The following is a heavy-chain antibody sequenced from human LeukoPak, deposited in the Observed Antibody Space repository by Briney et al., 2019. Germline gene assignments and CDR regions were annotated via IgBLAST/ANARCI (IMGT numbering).Heavy chain of an antibody. J-gene: IGHJ4*02. CDR1: GYTFTSYD. CDR3: ARGPGYYSSTSCYYFDY. V-gene: IGHV1-8*03. D-gene: IGHD2-2*01. CDR2: MNPNSGNT. Sequence: VASVKVSCKASGYTFTSYDINWVRQATGQGLEWMGWMNPNSGNTGYAQKFQGRVTITRNTSISTAYMELSSLRSEDTAVYYCARGPGYYSSTSCYYFDYWGQGTLVTVSS.